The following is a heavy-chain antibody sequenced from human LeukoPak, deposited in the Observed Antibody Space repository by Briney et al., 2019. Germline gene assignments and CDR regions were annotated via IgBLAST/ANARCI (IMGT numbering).Heavy chain of an antibody. J-gene: IGHJ4*02. CDR3: ARETYSRLCDY. V-gene: IGHV3-21*04. D-gene: IGHD6-13*01. CDR1: GFSFSTYS. Sequence: GGSLRLSCAASGFSFSTYSMNWVRQAPGKGLEWVSSISRNSRYIYYADSMRGRFTISRDNAKNSLYLQMNSLKPEDTAVYYCARETYSRLCDYWGQGTLVTVSS. CDR2: ISRNSRYI.